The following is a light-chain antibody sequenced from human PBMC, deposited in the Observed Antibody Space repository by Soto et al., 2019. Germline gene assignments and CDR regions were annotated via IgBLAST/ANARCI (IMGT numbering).Light chain of an antibody. CDR1: SSDVGGYNF. CDR3: CSYTSSRTHV. Sequence: HSALTQPASVSGSPGQSITISCTGTSSDVGGYNFVSWYQQHPGKVPKLMIFDVNRRPSGVSDRFSGSKSGNTASLTISGLQAEDEGDYYCCSYTSSRTHVFGSGTKLTVL. CDR2: DVN. V-gene: IGLV2-14*03. J-gene: IGLJ1*01.